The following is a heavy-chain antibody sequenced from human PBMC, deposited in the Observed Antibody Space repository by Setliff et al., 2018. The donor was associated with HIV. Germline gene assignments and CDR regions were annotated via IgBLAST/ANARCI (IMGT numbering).Heavy chain of an antibody. CDR1: GFTFSTYW. D-gene: IGHD1-26*01. Sequence: TGGSLRLSCAASGFTFSTYWMHWVRQAPGKGLVWVSRINSDGTSTTYADSVKGRFTISRDNAKNTLYLQMNSLRAEDTAVYYCTTWQGYSGSSRAFDYWGQGRLVTAPQ. V-gene: IGHV3-74*01. J-gene: IGHJ4*02. CDR3: TTWQGYSGSSRAFDY. CDR2: INSDGTST.